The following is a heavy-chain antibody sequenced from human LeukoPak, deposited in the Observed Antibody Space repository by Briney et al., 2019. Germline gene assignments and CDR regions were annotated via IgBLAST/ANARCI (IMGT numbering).Heavy chain of an antibody. V-gene: IGHV4-59*01. CDR1: GGSISSFY. J-gene: IGHJ4*02. CDR3: ARARYSHNWVPTIDY. CDR2: IYYTGTT. Sequence: SETLSLTCTVSGGSISSFYWSWIRQTPGNRLQWIGNIYYTGTTDYNPSLKSRVTLSVDTSKSQFSLKLGPVTTADTAVYFCARARYSHNWVPTIDYWGQGAPVTVSS. D-gene: IGHD1-1*01.